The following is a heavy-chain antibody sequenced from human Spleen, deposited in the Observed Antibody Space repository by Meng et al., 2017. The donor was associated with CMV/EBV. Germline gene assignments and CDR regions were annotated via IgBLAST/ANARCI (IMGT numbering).Heavy chain of an antibody. Sequence: GGSLRLSCAASGFTVSSNYTSWVRQAPGKGLEWVSVIYSGGSTFYADSVKGRFTISRDNSKNTLYLQMNSLRAEDTAVYYCAKEVSGSGWSLRGWFDPWGQGTLVTVSS. D-gene: IGHD6-19*01. J-gene: IGHJ5*02. CDR3: AKEVSGSGWSLRGWFDP. V-gene: IGHV3-53*01. CDR1: GFTVSSNY. CDR2: IYSGGST.